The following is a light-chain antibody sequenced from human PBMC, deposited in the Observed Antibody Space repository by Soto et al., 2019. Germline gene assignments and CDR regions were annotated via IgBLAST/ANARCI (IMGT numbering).Light chain of an antibody. CDR2: AAS. Sequence: DIQMTQPPSALSASVGDRVTITCRASHNIDTHLNWYQQKLGTAPKLLIYAASSLQSGVPSRFDGSGSGTDFTLTISSLQPEDFATYYCQQSYSTPRTFGPGTKVDIK. CDR3: QQSYSTPRT. V-gene: IGKV1-39*01. CDR1: HNIDTH. J-gene: IGKJ1*01.